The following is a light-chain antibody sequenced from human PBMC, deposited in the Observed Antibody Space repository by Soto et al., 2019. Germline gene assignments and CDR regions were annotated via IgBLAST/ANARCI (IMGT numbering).Light chain of an antibody. J-gene: IGLJ2*01. CDR2: GNS. Sequence: QPVLTQPPSVSGAPGQRVTISCTGSNSNIGAGYDVHWYQQLPGTPPNLLIYGNSKRPSGVPERFSGSKSGTSASLAITGLQAEDEADYYCQSYDSSLSGAVFGGGTKLTVL. V-gene: IGLV1-40*01. CDR1: NSNIGAGYD. CDR3: QSYDSSLSGAV.